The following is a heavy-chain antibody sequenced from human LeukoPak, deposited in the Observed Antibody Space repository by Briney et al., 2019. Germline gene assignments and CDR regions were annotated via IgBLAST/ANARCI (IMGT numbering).Heavy chain of an antibody. J-gene: IGHJ6*02. CDR3: RTVTLLFGYYYGMDV. V-gene: IGHV1-24*01. D-gene: IGHD4-17*01. CDR1: GYTLTELS. Sequence: ASVKVSCKVSGYTLTELSMHWVRQAPGKGLEWMGGFDPEDGETIYAQKFQGRVTMTEDTSTDTAYVELRSLRSEDTAVYYCRTVTLLFGYYYGMDVWGQGTTVTVSS. CDR2: FDPEDGET.